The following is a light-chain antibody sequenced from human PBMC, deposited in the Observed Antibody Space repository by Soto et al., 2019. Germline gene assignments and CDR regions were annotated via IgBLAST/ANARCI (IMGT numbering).Light chain of an antibody. V-gene: IGKV3-11*01. CDR3: QQRSNWPPMYT. Sequence: EIVLTQSPATLSLSPGERATLSCRASQSVRSNLAWYQQKPGQAPRLLIFDASSRATGIPVRFSGSGSGTDFTLTISSLEPEDFAVYYCQQRSNWPPMYTFGQGTLLEIK. J-gene: IGKJ2*01. CDR1: QSVRSN. CDR2: DAS.